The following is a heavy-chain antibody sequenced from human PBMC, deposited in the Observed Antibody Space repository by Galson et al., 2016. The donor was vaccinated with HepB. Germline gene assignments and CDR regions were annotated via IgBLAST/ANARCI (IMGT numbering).Heavy chain of an antibody. CDR2: ISTSSSYI. J-gene: IGHJ3*02. CDR1: GFTFSSYS. V-gene: IGHV3-21*04. CDR3: AKERVSRLTMVRVVLDPFDI. Sequence: SLRLSCAASGFTFSSYSMNWVRQAPGMGLEWVSSISTSSSYIYVTDSVKGRFTISRDNAKNSLYLQMSSLRAEDTAVYYCAKERVSRLTMVRVVLDPFDIGGHGTLVTVPA. D-gene: IGHD3-10*01.